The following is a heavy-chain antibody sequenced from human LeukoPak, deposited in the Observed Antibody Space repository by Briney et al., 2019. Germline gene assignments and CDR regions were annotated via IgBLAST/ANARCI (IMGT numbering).Heavy chain of an antibody. D-gene: IGHD2-21*02. Sequence: PSETLSLTCTVSGGSISSSSYYWGWIRQPPGNGLEWIGSIYYSGSTYYNPSLKSRVTISVDTSKNQFSLKLSSVTAADTAVYYCARGVVVTPTGESWFDPWGQGTLATVSS. CDR1: GGSISSSSYY. CDR3: ARGVVVTPTGESWFDP. CDR2: IYYSGST. V-gene: IGHV4-39*07. J-gene: IGHJ5*02.